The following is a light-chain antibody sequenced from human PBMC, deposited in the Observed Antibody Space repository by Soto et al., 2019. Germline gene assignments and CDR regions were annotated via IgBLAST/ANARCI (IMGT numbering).Light chain of an antibody. CDR1: QSITIW. J-gene: IGKJ1*01. V-gene: IGKV1-5*01. CDR3: QQYNSFSWT. Sequence: DIQMTQSPSILSASVGDRVTITCRASQSITIWLAWYQQKPGKAPKLLIYDASSLEGGVPSRFSGSGSGTEFTLTISGLQPDDFATYYCQQYNSFSWTFGQGTKVDIK. CDR2: DAS.